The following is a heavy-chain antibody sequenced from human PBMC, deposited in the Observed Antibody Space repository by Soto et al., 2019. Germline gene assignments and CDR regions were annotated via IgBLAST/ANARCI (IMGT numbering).Heavy chain of an antibody. J-gene: IGHJ4*02. V-gene: IGHV3-43*01. CDR1: GFTFSDYT. CDR3: AKDIASSGWYSLDY. D-gene: IGHD6-19*01. CDR2: INWDGGST. Sequence: GGSLRLSCAASGFTFSDYTIHWVRQAPGKGLEWVSLINWDGGSTYYADSVKGRFTISRDNSKNSLYLQMNSLRTEDTAFYYCAKDIASSGWYSLDYWGQGTLVTVFS.